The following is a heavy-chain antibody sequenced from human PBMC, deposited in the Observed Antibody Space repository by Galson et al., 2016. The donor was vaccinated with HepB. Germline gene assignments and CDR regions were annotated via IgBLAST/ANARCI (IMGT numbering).Heavy chain of an antibody. CDR3: ARDWYFDV. CDR1: GFTVSTNY. J-gene: IGHJ2*01. CDR2: INSDGSRT. V-gene: IGHV3-74*01. Sequence: SLRLSCAASGFTVSTNYMSWVRQAPGKGLVWVSRINSDGSRTSYADSVKGRFTISRDNAKNTLYLQMDSLRAEDTAVYYCARDWYFDVWGRGTLVSVSS.